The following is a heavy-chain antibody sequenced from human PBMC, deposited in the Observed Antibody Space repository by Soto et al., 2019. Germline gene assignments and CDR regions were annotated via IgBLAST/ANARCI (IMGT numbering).Heavy chain of an antibody. CDR3: ARSRYYDSSRAFDI. D-gene: IGHD3-22*01. V-gene: IGHV4-59*01. J-gene: IGHJ6*04. CDR2: IYYSGST. CDR1: GGSISSYY. Sequence: PSETLSLTCTVSGGSISSYYWSWIRQPPGKGLEWIGYIYYSGSTNYNPSLKSRVTISVDTSKNQFSLKLSSVTAADTAVYYCARSRYYDSSRAFDIWGKGTTVTVSS.